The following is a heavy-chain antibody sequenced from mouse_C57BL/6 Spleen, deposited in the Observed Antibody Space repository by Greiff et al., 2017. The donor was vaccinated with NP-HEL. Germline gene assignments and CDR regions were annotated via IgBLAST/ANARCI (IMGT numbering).Heavy chain of an antibody. CDR2: ISSGSSTI. J-gene: IGHJ3*01. CDR3: AREDGSSYGRFAY. Sequence: EVKVVESGGGLVKPGGSLKLSCAASGFTFSDYGMHWVRQAPEKGLEWVAYISSGSSTIYYADTVKGRFTISRDNAKNTLFLQMTSLRSEDTAMYYCAREDGSSYGRFAYWGQGTLVTVSA. CDR1: GFTFSDYG. V-gene: IGHV5-17*01. D-gene: IGHD1-1*01.